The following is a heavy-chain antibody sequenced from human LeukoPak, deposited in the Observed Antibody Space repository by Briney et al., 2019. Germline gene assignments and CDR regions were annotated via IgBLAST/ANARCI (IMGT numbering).Heavy chain of an antibody. Sequence: GGSLRLSCAVSGLTFSSSWMDWVRQAPGKGLQWVASINPDGNKKYSADSVKGRFTISRDNAENSLYLQMNSLRVEDTAFYYCARDLAYSRLDYWGQGMLVTVSS. V-gene: IGHV3-7*01. CDR1: GLTFSSSW. CDR2: INPDGNKK. J-gene: IGHJ4*02. D-gene: IGHD5-18*01. CDR3: ARDLAYSRLDY.